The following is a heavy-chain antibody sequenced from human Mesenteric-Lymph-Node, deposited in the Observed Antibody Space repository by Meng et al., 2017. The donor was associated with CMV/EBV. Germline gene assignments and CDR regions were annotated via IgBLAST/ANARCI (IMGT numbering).Heavy chain of an antibody. CDR3: ARIRGSSVVDY. V-gene: IGHV4-61*05. CDR1: GGAISGSSYY. J-gene: IGHJ4*02. Sequence: SETLSLTCTVSGGAISGSSYYWGWIRQPPGKGLEWIGCIYHSGSTNYNPSLKSRVTVSIDTSKKQFSLKLSSVTAADTAVYYCARIRGSSVVDYWGQGTLVTVSS. D-gene: IGHD6-6*01. CDR2: IYHSGST.